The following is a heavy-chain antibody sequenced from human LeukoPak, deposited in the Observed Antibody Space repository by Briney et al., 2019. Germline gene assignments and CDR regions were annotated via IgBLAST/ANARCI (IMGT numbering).Heavy chain of an antibody. Sequence: GASVKVSCKASGYTFTSYYMHWLRQAPGQGLEWMGIINPSGGSTSYAKKFQGRVTMTRDMSTSTVYMELSSLRSEDTAVYYCARDRDWNYYFDYWGQGTLVTVSS. J-gene: IGHJ4*02. CDR1: GYTFTSYY. CDR3: ARDRDWNYYFDY. D-gene: IGHD1-1*01. V-gene: IGHV1-46*01. CDR2: INPSGGST.